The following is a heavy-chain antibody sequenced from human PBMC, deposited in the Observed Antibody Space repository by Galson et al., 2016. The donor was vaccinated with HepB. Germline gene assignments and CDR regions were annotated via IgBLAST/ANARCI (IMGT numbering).Heavy chain of an antibody. J-gene: IGHJ4*02. Sequence: LEWVALISYDGGDIYYADSVKGRFTVSRDNSKSTLFLQMNSLRADDTAVYYCARETFFSDTSGYYYEEYYFDYWGQGTLVTVSS. D-gene: IGHD3-22*01. CDR2: ISYDGGDI. CDR3: ARETFFSDTSGYYYEEYYFDY. V-gene: IGHV3-30*04.